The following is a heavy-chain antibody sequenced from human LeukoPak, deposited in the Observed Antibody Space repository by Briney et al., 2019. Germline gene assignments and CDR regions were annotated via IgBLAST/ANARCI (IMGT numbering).Heavy chain of an antibody. V-gene: IGHV4-59*01. CDR3: ATLTGGDDAFDI. Sequence: SQTLSLTCTVSGGSISSYYWSWIRQPPGKGLEWIGYIFYTGSTNYNPSLKSRVTISVLTSKNRFSLKLSSVTAADTAVYYCATLTGGDDAFDIWGQGTMVTVSS. CDR2: IFYTGST. D-gene: IGHD4-23*01. CDR1: GGSISSYY. J-gene: IGHJ3*02.